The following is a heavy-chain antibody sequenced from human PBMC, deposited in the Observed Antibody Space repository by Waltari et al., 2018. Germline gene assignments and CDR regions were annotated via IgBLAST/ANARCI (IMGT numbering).Heavy chain of an antibody. D-gene: IGHD3-3*01. Sequence: QVQLVQSGAEVKKPGASVKVSCKASGYNFTNYDISWVRQAAGQGLEGMGWMNPDSGNTGYAQRIQGRVTRTRNTSISTAYMELSSLRSEDTAVYYCARTYYDFWTGSYWVHYFDDWGQGTLVTVSS. J-gene: IGHJ4*02. CDR2: MNPDSGNT. CDR1: GYNFTNYD. CDR3: ARTYYDFWTGSYWVHYFDD. V-gene: IGHV1-8*01.